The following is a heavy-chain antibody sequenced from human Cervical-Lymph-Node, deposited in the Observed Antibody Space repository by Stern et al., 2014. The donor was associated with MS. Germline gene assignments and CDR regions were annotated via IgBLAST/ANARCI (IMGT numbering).Heavy chain of an antibody. D-gene: IGHD5-18*01. CDR2: ISDTGTKI. CDR3: ARDINSYGLDY. Sequence: VQLVESGGGLVKPGGSLRLSCAASGFSFSDYDMNWIRQPTGKGLEWLSYISDTGTKIYYADSVKGRFTISRDNAKRSLYLEMNSLTVDDTAVYYCARDINSYGLDYWGQGTPVIVSS. J-gene: IGHJ4*02. V-gene: IGHV3-11*01. CDR1: GFSFSDYD.